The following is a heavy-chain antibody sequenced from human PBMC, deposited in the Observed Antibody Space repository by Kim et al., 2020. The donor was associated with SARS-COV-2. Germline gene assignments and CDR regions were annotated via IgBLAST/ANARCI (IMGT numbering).Heavy chain of an antibody. CDR3: ARDPPGGIAVNWFDP. J-gene: IGHJ5*02. V-gene: IGHV1-18*01. CDR2: ISAYNGNT. Sequence: ASVKVSCKASGYTFTSYGISWVRQAPGQGLEWMGWISAYNGNTNYAQKLQGRVTMTTDTSTSTAYMELRSLRSDDTAVYYCARDPPGGIAVNWFDPWGQGTLVTVSS. CDR1: GYTFTSYG. D-gene: IGHD6-19*01.